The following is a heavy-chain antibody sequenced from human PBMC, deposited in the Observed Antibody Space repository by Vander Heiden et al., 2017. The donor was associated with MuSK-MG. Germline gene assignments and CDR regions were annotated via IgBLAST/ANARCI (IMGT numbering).Heavy chain of an antibody. Sequence: QLQLVQSGAEVQKPGASAQLSCKSSGHTFISYYTPWLRQPPRQGLEWMGIINPSGGSTSYAQKFQGRVTMTRDTSTSTVYMELSSLRSEDTAVYYCARDSSPVVIPLYYFDYWGQGTLVTVSS. D-gene: IGHD3-22*01. V-gene: IGHV1-46*01. CDR1: GHTFISYY. CDR2: INPSGGST. J-gene: IGHJ4*02. CDR3: ARDSSPVVIPLYYFDY.